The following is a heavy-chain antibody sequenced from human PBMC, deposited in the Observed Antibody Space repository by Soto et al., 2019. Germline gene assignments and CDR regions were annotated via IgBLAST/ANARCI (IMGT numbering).Heavy chain of an antibody. Sequence: SETLSLTCTVSGGSISSGGYYWSWIRQHPGKGLEWIGYIYYSGSTYYNPSLKSRVTISVDTSKNQFSLKLSSVTAADTAVYYCAKCITALGPIDYWGQGTLVTVSS. CDR3: AKCITALGPIDY. V-gene: IGHV4-31*03. J-gene: IGHJ4*02. CDR1: GGSISSGGYY. CDR2: IYYSGST. D-gene: IGHD6-6*01.